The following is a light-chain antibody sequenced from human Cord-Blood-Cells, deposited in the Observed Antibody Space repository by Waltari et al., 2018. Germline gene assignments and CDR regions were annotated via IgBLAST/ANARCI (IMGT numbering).Light chain of an antibody. CDR2: AAS. Sequence: AIRMTQSPSSFSPSPGDRVTITGRASQGISSYLAWYQQKPGKAPKLLIYAASTLQSGVPSRFSGSGSGTDFTLTISCLQSEDFATYYCQQYYSYPLTFGGGTKVEIK. V-gene: IGKV1-8*01. CDR3: QQYYSYPLT. CDR1: QGISSY. J-gene: IGKJ4*01.